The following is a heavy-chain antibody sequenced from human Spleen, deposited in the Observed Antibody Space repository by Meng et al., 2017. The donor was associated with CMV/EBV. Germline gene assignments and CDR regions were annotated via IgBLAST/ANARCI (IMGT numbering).Heavy chain of an antibody. CDR2: VSSSGNTI. Sequence: GGSLRLSCAASGFTFSSYAMSWVRQAPGKGLEWVSYVSSSGNTIYYADSVKGRFTSSRDNAKNSLYLQMNSLRAEDTAIYYCARDFGQQYYDSRWAFAYWGQGTLVTVSS. J-gene: IGHJ4*02. CDR1: GFTFSSYA. CDR3: ARDFGQQYYDSRWAFAY. V-gene: IGHV3-48*03. D-gene: IGHD3-3*01.